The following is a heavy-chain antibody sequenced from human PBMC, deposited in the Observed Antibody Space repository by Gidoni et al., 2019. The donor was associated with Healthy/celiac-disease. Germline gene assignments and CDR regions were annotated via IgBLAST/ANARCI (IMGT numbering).Heavy chain of an antibody. CDR1: GYTLTGYY. Sequence: QVQLVQSGAAVKKPGASVKVSCKASGYTLTGYYMHWLRKAPGQGLEWMGWINPNSGGTNYAQKLQGRVTMTRDTSISTAYMELSRLRSDDTAVYYCARDRVGAIDYWGQGTLVTVSS. CDR2: INPNSGGT. V-gene: IGHV1-2*02. D-gene: IGHD1-26*01. CDR3: ARDRVGAIDY. J-gene: IGHJ4*02.